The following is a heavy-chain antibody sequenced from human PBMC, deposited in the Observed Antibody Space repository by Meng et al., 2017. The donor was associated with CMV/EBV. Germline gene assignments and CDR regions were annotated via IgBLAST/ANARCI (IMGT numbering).Heavy chain of an antibody. D-gene: IGHD6-13*01. CDR1: GFTFSSYA. CDR2: ISGSGGST. V-gene: IGHV3-23*01. CDR3: AKAEQLVPNWFDP. J-gene: IGHJ5*02. Sequence: ETLSLTCAASGFTFSSYAMSWVRQAPGKGLEWVSAISGSGGSTYYADSVKGRFTISRDNSKNTLYLQMNSLRAEDTAVYYCAKAEQLVPNWFDPWGQGTLVTVSS.